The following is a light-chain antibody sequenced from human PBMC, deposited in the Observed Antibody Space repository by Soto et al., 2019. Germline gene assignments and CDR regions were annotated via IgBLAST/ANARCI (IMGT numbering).Light chain of an antibody. CDR3: QVWYSSIALV. CDR1: KLGDKY. Sequence: SSELTQPPSVSVSPGQTASITCSGDKLGDKYACWYQQKPGQSPVLVIHQDSKRPSGIPERFSGSNSGNTATLTISGTQAMDEADYYCQVWYSSIALVFGAGTKLTVL. CDR2: QDS. J-gene: IGLJ1*01. V-gene: IGLV3-1*01.